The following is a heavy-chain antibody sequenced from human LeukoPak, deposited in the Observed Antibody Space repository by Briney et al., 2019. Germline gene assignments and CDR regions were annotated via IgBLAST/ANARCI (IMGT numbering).Heavy chain of an antibody. V-gene: IGHV4-38-2*02. CDR3: ARDRGITGYSSGWSPILNFDY. Sequence: SETLSLTCAVSGYSISSGYYWGWIRQPPGKGLEWIGSIYHSGSTYYNPSLKSRVTISVDTSKNQFSLKLSSVTAADTAVYYCARDRGITGYSSGWSPILNFDYWSQGTLVTVSS. J-gene: IGHJ4*02. CDR1: GYSISSGYY. D-gene: IGHD6-19*01. CDR2: IYHSGST.